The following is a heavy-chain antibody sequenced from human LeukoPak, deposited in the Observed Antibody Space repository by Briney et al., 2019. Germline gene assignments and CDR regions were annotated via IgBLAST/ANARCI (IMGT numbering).Heavy chain of an antibody. CDR3: ARDNYYDSSGLYY. J-gene: IGHJ4*02. CDR1: GFTFSTYS. Sequence: GGSLRLSCAASGFTFSTYSMNWVRQAPGKGLEWVSYISRRSTTIYYADSVKGRFTISRDNAKNSLYLQMNSLRAEDTAVYYCARDNYYDSSGLYYWGQGTLVTVSS. CDR2: ISRRSTTI. D-gene: IGHD3-22*01. V-gene: IGHV3-48*04.